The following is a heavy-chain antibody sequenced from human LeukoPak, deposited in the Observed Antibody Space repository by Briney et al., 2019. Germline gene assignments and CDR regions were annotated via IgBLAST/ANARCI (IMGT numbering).Heavy chain of an antibody. CDR2: MNPNSGNT. CDR1: GYTFTSYD. J-gene: IGHJ4*02. CDR3: ARVDDYDSSGYYYLYDY. D-gene: IGHD3-22*01. Sequence: GASVKVSCKASGYTFTSYDINWVRQATGQGLEWMGWMNPNSGNTGYAQKFQGRVTMTRNTSISTAYMELSSLRSEDTAVYYCARVDDYDSSGYYYLYDYWGQGTLVTVSS. V-gene: IGHV1-8*01.